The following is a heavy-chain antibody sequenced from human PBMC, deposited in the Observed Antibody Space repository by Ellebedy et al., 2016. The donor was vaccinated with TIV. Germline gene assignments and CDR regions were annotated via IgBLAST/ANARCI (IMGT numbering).Heavy chain of an antibody. CDR3: ARGGSSGSSDY. D-gene: IGHD3-10*01. Sequence: GGSLRLSXVAPGFTFRSRGIYWVRQAPGKGLEWVAVISSDGSNKYYADSVKGRFTISRDNSKNTLYLQMNSLRTDDMAVYYCARGGSSGSSDYWGQGTLVTVSS. CDR1: GFTFRSRG. CDR2: ISSDGSNK. J-gene: IGHJ4*02. V-gene: IGHV3-30*03.